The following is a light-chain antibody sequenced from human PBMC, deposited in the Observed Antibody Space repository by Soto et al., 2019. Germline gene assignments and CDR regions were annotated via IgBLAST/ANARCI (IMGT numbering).Light chain of an antibody. CDR3: QQYNNWPPGT. V-gene: IGKV3-15*01. Sequence: EIVMTQSPATLSVSPGERATLSCRTSKSVSSNLAWYQQKPGQAPRLLIYGASTRATGIPARFSGSGSGTEFTLTISSRQSEDFAVYYCQQYNNWPPGTFGQGTKVEIK. CDR2: GAS. CDR1: KSVSSN. J-gene: IGKJ1*01.